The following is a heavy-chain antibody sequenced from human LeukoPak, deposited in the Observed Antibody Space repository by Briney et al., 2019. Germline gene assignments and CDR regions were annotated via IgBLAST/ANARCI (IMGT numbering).Heavy chain of an antibody. J-gene: IGHJ5*02. Sequence: ASETLSLTCTVSGGSISSYYWSWIRQPPGKGLEWIGYIYYSGSPNYNPSLKSRVTISVDTSKNQFSLKLTSVTAADTAVYYCARDYGGNSGWFDPWGQGTLVTVS. V-gene: IGHV4-59*01. D-gene: IGHD4-23*01. CDR3: ARDYGGNSGWFDP. CDR2: IYYSGSP. CDR1: GGSISSYY.